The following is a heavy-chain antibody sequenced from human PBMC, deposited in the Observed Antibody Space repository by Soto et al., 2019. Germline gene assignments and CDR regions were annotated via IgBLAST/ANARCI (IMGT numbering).Heavy chain of an antibody. CDR2: IYYSGST. D-gene: IGHD3-10*01. CDR1: GGSISSGGYY. Sequence: QVQLQESGPGLVKPSQTLSLTCTVSGGSISSGGYYWSWIRQHPGKGLEWIGYIYYSGSTYYNPSLKSRVTISVATSKNQFSLKLSSVTAADTAVYYCAREGNGSGSYYNSNWFDPWGQGTLVTVSS. CDR3: AREGNGSGSYYNSNWFDP. V-gene: IGHV4-31*03. J-gene: IGHJ5*02.